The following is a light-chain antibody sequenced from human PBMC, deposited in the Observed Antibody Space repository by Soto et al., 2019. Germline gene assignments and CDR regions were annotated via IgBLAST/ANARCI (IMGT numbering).Light chain of an antibody. Sequence: EIVLTQSPGTLSLSPGERATLSCRASQSVRNNYLAWYQQRPGQAPRLLIYAASSRATGIPDRFSGSGSGTDFTLTISSLEPEDFAVYYCQQRINWPPMFTFGQGTKLEIK. J-gene: IGKJ2*01. CDR3: QQRINWPPMFT. V-gene: IGKV3D-20*02. CDR1: QSVRNNY. CDR2: AAS.